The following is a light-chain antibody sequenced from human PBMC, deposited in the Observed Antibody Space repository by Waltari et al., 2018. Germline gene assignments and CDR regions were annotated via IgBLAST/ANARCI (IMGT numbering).Light chain of an antibody. CDR2: EVS. CDR1: SSDVGSYNL. V-gene: IGLV2-23*02. Sequence: QSALTQPASVSGSPGQSITIPCTGTSSDVGSYNLVSWYQQHPGKAPQLMVYEVSKRPSGVSNRFSGSKSGNTASLTISGLQAEDEADYYCCSYASSITYVFGTGTKVTVL. CDR3: CSYASSITYV. J-gene: IGLJ1*01.